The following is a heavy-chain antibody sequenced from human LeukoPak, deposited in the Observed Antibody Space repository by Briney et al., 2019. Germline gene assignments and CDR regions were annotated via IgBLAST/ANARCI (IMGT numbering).Heavy chain of an antibody. CDR2: IYYSGST. D-gene: IGHD3-10*01. CDR1: GGSISSYY. J-gene: IGHJ4*02. Sequence: SETLSLTCTVSGGSISSYYWSWIRQPPGKGLEWIGYIYYSGSTHFNPSLKSRVTISVDTSKNQFSLKLSSVTAADTAVYYCARTLNSRAVRGVRFDYWGQGTLVTVSS. CDR3: ARTLNSRAVRGVRFDY. V-gene: IGHV4-59*12.